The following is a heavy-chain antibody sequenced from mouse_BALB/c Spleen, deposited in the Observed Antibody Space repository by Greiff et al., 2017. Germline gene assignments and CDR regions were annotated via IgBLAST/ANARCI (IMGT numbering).Heavy chain of an antibody. CDR3: ARRRDGYYYAMDY. J-gene: IGHJ4*01. Sequence: EVQRVESGAELVKPGASVKLSCTASGFNIKDTYMHWVKQRPEQGLEWIGRIDPANGNTKYDPKFQGKATITADTSSNTAYLQLSSLTSEDTAVYYCARRRDGYYYAMDYWGQGTSVTVSS. V-gene: IGHV14-3*02. CDR1: GFNIKDTY. D-gene: IGHD2-3*01. CDR2: IDPANGNT.